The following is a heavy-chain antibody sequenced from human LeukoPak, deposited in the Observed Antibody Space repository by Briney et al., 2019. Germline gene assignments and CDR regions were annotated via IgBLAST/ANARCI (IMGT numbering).Heavy chain of an antibody. Sequence: ASVKVSCKASGYTFTSYDINWVRQATGQGLEWMGWMNPNSGNTGYAQKSQGRVTMTRNTSISTAYMELSSLRSEDTAVYYCARGRSRCSSTSCYTHGYWGQGTLVTVSS. J-gene: IGHJ4*02. D-gene: IGHD2-2*02. CDR2: MNPNSGNT. CDR1: GYTFTSYD. CDR3: ARGRSRCSSTSCYTHGY. V-gene: IGHV1-8*01.